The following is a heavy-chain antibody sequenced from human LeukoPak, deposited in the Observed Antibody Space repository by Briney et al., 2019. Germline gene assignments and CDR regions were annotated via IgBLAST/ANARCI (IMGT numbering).Heavy chain of an antibody. CDR1: GFTFSDYY. V-gene: IGHV3-11*01. D-gene: IGHD2-2*02. Sequence: GGSLRLSCAASGFTFSDYYMSWIRQAPGKGLEWVSYISSSGSTIYYADSVKGRFTISRDNAKNSLYLQMNSLGAEDTAVYYCAREAGYCSSTSCYKAAIDYWGQGTLVTVSS. J-gene: IGHJ4*02. CDR2: ISSSGSTI. CDR3: AREAGYCSSTSCYKAAIDY.